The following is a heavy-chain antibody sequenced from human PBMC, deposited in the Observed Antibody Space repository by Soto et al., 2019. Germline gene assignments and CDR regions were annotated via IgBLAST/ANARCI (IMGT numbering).Heavy chain of an antibody. D-gene: IGHD3-10*01. V-gene: IGHV4-59*08. CDR3: ARQVSISGWFDP. Sequence: QVQLQESGPGLVKPSETLSLTCTVSGVSISSYYWSWIRQPPGKGLEWIGYIYYSGSTNYNPSLKSRVTISVDTSKNQFSLKLSSVTAADTAVYYCARQVSISGWFDPWGQGTLVTVSS. J-gene: IGHJ5*02. CDR2: IYYSGST. CDR1: GVSISSYY.